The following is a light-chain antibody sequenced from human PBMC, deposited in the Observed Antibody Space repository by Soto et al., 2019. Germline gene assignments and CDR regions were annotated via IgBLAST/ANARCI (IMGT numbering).Light chain of an antibody. CDR3: QQYGTSPAT. CDR2: GAS. Sequence: EIVLTQSPCTLSLSPGDRATLSCSASQTVSSNFLAWYQQRPAQAPRLLIHGASTRATGITDRFSGSVSGTDFTLIISGLEPEDFAVYYCQQYGTSPATFGQGTKVDIK. V-gene: IGKV3-20*01. CDR1: QTVSSNF. J-gene: IGKJ1*01.